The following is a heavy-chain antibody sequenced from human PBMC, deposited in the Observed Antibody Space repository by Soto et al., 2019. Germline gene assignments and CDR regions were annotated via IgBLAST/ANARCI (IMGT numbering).Heavy chain of an antibody. Sequence: GESLKISCKGSGYSFTSYWIGWVRQMPGKGLEWMGIIYPGDSDTRYSPSFQGQVTISADKSISTAYLQWSSLKASDTAIYYCARGADVDTAMVSNWFDPWGQGTLVTVSS. J-gene: IGHJ5*02. CDR3: ARGADVDTAMVSNWFDP. CDR1: GYSFTSYW. V-gene: IGHV5-51*01. CDR2: IYPGDSDT. D-gene: IGHD5-18*01.